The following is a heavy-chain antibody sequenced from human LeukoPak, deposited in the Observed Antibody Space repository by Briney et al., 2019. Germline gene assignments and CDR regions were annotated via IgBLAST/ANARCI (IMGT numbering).Heavy chain of an antibody. Sequence: GRSLRLSCAASGFTFNNYAMHWVRQAPGKGLEWVAVISYDGSNKYYADSVKGRFTISRDNSKNTLYLQTNSLRSDDTAVYYCARVRRALDYWGQGTLVTVSS. CDR2: ISYDGSNK. CDR1: GFTFNNYA. V-gene: IGHV3-30-3*01. CDR3: ARVRRALDY. J-gene: IGHJ4*02.